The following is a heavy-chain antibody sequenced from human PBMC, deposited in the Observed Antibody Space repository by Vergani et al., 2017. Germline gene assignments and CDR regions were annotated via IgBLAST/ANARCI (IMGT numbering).Heavy chain of an antibody. CDR1: GGSFSGYY. Sequence: QVQLQQWGAGLLKPSETLSLTCAVYGGSFSGYYWSWIRQPPGKGLDWIGEINHSGSTNYNPSLKSRVTISVDTSKNQFSLKLSAVTAADTAVYYCAKDLAAANYWGQGTLVTVSS. D-gene: IGHD6-13*01. V-gene: IGHV4-34*01. CDR3: AKDLAAANY. J-gene: IGHJ4*02. CDR2: INHSGST.